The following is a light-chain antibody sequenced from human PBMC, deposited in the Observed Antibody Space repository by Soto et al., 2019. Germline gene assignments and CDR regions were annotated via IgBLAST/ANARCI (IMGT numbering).Light chain of an antibody. V-gene: IGLV2-8*01. CDR3: QSYDSTLSARYV. CDR2: EVT. CDR1: NSDVGGYNF. Sequence: QSALTQPPSASGSPGQSVTISCTGTNSDVGGYNFVSWYQQYPGKAPKLMIYEVTKRASGVPDRFSGSKSGNTASLTVSGLQAEDEGDYYCQSYDSTLSARYVFGTGTKVTVL. J-gene: IGLJ1*01.